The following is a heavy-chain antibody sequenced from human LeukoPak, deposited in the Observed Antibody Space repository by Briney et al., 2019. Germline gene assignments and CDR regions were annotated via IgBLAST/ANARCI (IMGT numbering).Heavy chain of an antibody. D-gene: IGHD6-13*01. J-gene: IGHJ4*02. CDR1: GDITHY. Sequence: SETLSLTCTVSGDITHYWGWIRQPPGKGLECIGSIYFSGSTYYNPSLRSRVTISLDTSKKQLSLKLSSVTAADTAVYYCARVCEYSSSWSGSYYFDYWGQGTLVTVSS. CDR3: ARVCEYSSSWSGSYYFDY. V-gene: IGHV4-39*01. CDR2: IYFSGST.